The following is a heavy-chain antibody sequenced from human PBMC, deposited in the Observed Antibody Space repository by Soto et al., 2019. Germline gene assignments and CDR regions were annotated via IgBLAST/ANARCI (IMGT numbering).Heavy chain of an antibody. D-gene: IGHD2-2*01. CDR3: AREDSIIIPAVSDF. J-gene: IGHJ4*02. CDR1: GFTFNNYG. CDR2: VSKSDYT. Sequence: GSLRLSCVVSGFTFNNYGINFFRHSPFKGLEWVSTVSKSDYTYYSDSVKGRFTISRDNAKNSVSLQMNTLRAEDTAVYYCAREDSIIIPAVSDFWGQGTLVTVSS. V-gene: IGHV3-21*01.